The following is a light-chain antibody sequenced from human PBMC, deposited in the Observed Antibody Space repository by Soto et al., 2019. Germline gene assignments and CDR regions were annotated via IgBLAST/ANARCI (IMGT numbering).Light chain of an antibody. CDR1: SGSVSTRNY. J-gene: IGLJ3*02. V-gene: IGLV8-61*01. CDR2: NTN. CDR3: ALYVGSGIHGV. Sequence: QTVVTQEPSFSVSPGGTVTLTCGLTSGSVSTRNYPSWYQQIPGQAPRTLIYNTNTRSSGVLDRFSGSILGNKAALTITGAQAADESDYYCALYVGSGIHGVFGGGTKLTVL.